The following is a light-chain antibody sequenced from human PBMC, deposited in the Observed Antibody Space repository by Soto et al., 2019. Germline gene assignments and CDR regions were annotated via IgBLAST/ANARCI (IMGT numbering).Light chain of an antibody. Sequence: QSAVTQPDSVSGSPGQSITISCTGTGSDVGRYNYVSWYQQYSGKAPKRMIYEVTNRPSGVSNRFSGSKSGNTASLTIAGLQADDEADYYCSTVGGSGVFGTGTKLPVL. J-gene: IGLJ1*01. CDR1: GSDVGRYNY. V-gene: IGLV2-14*01. CDR3: STVGGSGV. CDR2: EVT.